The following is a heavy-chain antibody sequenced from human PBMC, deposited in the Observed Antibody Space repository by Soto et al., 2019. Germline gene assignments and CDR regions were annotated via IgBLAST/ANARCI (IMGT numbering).Heavy chain of an antibody. CDR3: VRFASSGWYTGGY. CDR2: ISPYSGNT. D-gene: IGHD6-19*01. CDR1: GYIFTNYD. Sequence: QVQLVQSGGEVKKPGASVKVSCKASGYIFTNYDIGWVRQAPGQGLEWMGWISPYSGNTKYTQKVQGRVTMTPDKATSTAYMELRSLRSDDTAVYYCVRFASSGWYTGGYWGQGTLVTVSS. J-gene: IGHJ4*02. V-gene: IGHV1-18*01.